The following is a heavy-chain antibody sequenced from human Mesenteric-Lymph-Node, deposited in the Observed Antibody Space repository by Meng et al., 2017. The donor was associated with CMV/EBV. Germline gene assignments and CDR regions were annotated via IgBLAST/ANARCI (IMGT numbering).Heavy chain of an antibody. V-gene: IGHV3-20*04. D-gene: IGHD5-12*01. CDR2: INWNGGTT. CDR1: GFTFDDYG. Sequence: GESLKISCAASGFTFDDYGMTWVRQVPGMGLEWVSGINWNGGTTGYADSVKGRFTISRDNAKNSVYLQMNSLRVEDTALYYCARVTSATTHDAFDVWGQGTMVTVSS. J-gene: IGHJ3*01. CDR3: ARVTSATTHDAFDV.